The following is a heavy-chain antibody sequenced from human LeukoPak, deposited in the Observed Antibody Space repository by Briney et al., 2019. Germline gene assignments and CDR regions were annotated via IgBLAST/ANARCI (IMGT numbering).Heavy chain of an antibody. Sequence: GGSLRLSCAASGFTFSSYAMHWVRQAPGKGLEWVAVISYDGSNKYYADSVKGRFTISRDNSKNTLYLQMNSLRAENTAVYYCARDRDYSNYAGFDYWGQGTLVTVSS. CDR1: GFTFSSYA. CDR2: ISYDGSNK. J-gene: IGHJ4*02. D-gene: IGHD4-11*01. CDR3: ARDRDYSNYAGFDY. V-gene: IGHV3-30*04.